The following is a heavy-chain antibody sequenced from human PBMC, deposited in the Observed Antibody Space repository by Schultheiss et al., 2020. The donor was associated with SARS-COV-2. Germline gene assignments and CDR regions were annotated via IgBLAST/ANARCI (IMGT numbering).Heavy chain of an antibody. V-gene: IGHV4-38-2*01. Sequence: SETLSLTCAVSGYSISSGYYWGWIRQPPGKGLEWIGSSYHSGSTYYNPSLKSRVTMSVDTSKNQFSLKLSSVTAADTAVYYCARGDSSSGWSPWGYWGQGTLVTVSS. J-gene: IGHJ4*02. CDR1: GYSISSGYY. D-gene: IGHD6-19*01. CDR3: ARGDSSSGWSPWGY. CDR2: SYHSGST.